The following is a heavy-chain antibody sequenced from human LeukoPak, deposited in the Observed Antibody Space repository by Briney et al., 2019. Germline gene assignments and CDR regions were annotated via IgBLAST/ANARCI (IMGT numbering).Heavy chain of an antibody. CDR3: AKDDSYYDSSGYVDY. Sequence: GGSLRLSCAASEFTFSSYAMSWVRQAPGKGLEWVSAISGSGGSTYYADSVKGRFTISRDNSKNTLYLQMNSLRAEDTAVYYCAKDDSYYDSSGYVDYWGQGTLVTVSS. CDR2: ISGSGGST. D-gene: IGHD3-22*01. J-gene: IGHJ4*02. CDR1: EFTFSSYA. V-gene: IGHV3-23*01.